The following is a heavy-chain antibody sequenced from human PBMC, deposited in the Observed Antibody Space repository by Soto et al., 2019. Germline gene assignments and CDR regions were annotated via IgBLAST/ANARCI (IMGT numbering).Heavy chain of an antibody. CDR1: GFTFSSYA. V-gene: IGHV3-23*01. D-gene: IGHD2-8*01. CDR2: ISGSGGST. Sequence: GASLRLSCAASGFTFSSYAMSWVRQAPGKGLEWVSAISGSGGSTYYADSVKGRFTISRDNSKNTLYLQMNSLRAEDTAVYYCARICYISGEAFDIWGQGTMVTVSS. CDR3: ARICYISGEAFDI. J-gene: IGHJ3*02.